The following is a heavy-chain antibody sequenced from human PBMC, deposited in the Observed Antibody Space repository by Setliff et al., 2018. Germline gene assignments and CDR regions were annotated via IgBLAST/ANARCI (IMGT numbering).Heavy chain of an antibody. Sequence: ASVKVSCKASGYSFTDYYMHWVRQVPGRGLEWMGWINPKSGGTRYAQKFQGRVTMTRDTSISTAYMELSSLRSDDTAVYYCARDGISWLMWFDPWGQGTLVTVSS. CDR2: INPKSGGT. V-gene: IGHV1-2*02. D-gene: IGHD3-16*01. CDR3: ARDGISWLMWFDP. CDR1: GYSFTDYY. J-gene: IGHJ5*02.